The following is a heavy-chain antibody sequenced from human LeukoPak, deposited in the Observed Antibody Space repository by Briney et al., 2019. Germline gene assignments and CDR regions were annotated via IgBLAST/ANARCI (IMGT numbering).Heavy chain of an antibody. V-gene: IGHV3-66*02. CDR3: ARAGYSGYDYAY. Sequence: GGSLSLSCPAPGFTVSSNYMSWVRQAPGKGLEWVSVIYSGGSTYYADSVKGRFTISRDNSKNTLYLQMNSLRAEDTAVYYCARAGYSGYDYAYWGQGTLVTVSS. D-gene: IGHD5-12*01. CDR1: GFTVSSNY. CDR2: IYSGGST. J-gene: IGHJ4*02.